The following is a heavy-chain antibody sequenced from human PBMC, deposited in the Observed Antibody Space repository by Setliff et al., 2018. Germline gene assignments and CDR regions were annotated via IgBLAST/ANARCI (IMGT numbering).Heavy chain of an antibody. J-gene: IGHJ4*02. D-gene: IGHD4-17*01. Sequence: SETLSLTCTVSGGSISSSSYYWGWIRQPPGKGLEWIGSIYYSGSTYYNPSLKSRVTISVDTSKNQFSLKLTSVTAADTAVYYCAGGRRYDYGWDFDYWGQGTLVTVS. CDR3: AGGRRYDYGWDFDY. CDR1: GGSISSSSYY. V-gene: IGHV4-39*07. CDR2: IYYSGST.